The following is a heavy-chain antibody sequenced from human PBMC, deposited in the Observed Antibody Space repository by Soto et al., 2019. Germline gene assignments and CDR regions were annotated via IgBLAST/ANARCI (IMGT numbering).Heavy chain of an antibody. CDR3: SMAQSPVSSNFDY. J-gene: IGHJ4*02. V-gene: IGHV3-7*03. CDR2: IKQDGSEK. CDR1: GFTFSSYW. Sequence: EVQPVESGGGLVQPGGSLRLSCAASGFTFSSYWMSWVRQAPGKGLEWVANIKQDGSEKHYEDSVKGRFTISRDNAKNFQYLESNSVRPADMAVYYLSMAQSPVSSNFDYWGQGTLVTVSP.